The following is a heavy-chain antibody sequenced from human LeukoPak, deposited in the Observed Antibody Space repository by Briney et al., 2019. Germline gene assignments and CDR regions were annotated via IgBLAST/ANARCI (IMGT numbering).Heavy chain of an antibody. Sequence: PGGSLRLSCAASGLTFSSYGMHWVRQAPGKGLEWMAVISYDRSNKYYADSVKGRFTISRDNSKNTLYLQMNSLRAEDTAVYYCAKAGQWLAPGDYWGQGTLVTVSS. J-gene: IGHJ4*02. CDR2: ISYDRSNK. D-gene: IGHD6-19*01. CDR1: GLTFSSYG. V-gene: IGHV3-30*18. CDR3: AKAGQWLAPGDY.